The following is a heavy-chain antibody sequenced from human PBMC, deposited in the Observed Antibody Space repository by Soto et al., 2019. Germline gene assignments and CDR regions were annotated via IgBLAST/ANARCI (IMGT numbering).Heavy chain of an antibody. CDR3: PRDSWEENDGKATVSQFEY. D-gene: IGHD1-26*01. Sequence: PWLCXRLSCTSAVCAFISYCIHWFRHAPGRGLEWVAVIWSDGTKKFYAGSVRGRLTISRENSKNTIYLQMNSLRAEDTAVYYCPRDSWEENDGKATVSQFEYWGQGTLVKVYS. J-gene: IGHJ4*02. CDR1: VCAFISYC. CDR2: IWSDGTKK. V-gene: IGHV3-33*01.